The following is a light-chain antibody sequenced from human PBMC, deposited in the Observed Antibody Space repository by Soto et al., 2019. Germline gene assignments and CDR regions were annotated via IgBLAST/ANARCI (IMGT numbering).Light chain of an antibody. CDR3: QQYDNLPLSLT. Sequence: DIQMTQSPSSLSASVGDRVTITCQASQDINNYLNWYQQKPGKAPKLLIYDASNLETGVPSRFSGSGSGTDFTFTISSLQPEDIATYFWQQYDNLPLSLTFGGGTKVEIK. J-gene: IGKJ4*01. CDR1: QDINNY. V-gene: IGKV1-33*01. CDR2: DAS.